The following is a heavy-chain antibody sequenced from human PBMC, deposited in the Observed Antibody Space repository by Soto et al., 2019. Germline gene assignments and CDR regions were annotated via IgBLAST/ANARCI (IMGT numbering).Heavy chain of an antibody. D-gene: IGHD3-22*01. V-gene: IGHV1-3*01. CDR2: INAGNGNT. Sequence: ASVKVSCKASGYTFTSYAMHWVRQAPGQRLEWMGWINAGNGNTKYSQKFQGRVTITRDTSASTAYMELSSLRSEDTAVYYCAREIQYYYDSSGYAWLYGMDVWGQGTTVTVSS. CDR1: GYTFTSYA. CDR3: AREIQYYYDSSGYAWLYGMDV. J-gene: IGHJ6*02.